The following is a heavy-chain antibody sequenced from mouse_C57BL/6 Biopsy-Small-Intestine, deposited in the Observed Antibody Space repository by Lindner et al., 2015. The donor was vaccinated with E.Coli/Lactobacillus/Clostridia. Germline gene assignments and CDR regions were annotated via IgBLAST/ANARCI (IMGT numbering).Heavy chain of an antibody. J-gene: IGHJ2*01. D-gene: IGHD1-1*02. Sequence: VQLQESGAELAKPGASVKLSCKASGYIFTEYTLHWVKQRSGQGLEWIGWFYPGSDSIKYNEKFKDKATLTADKSSSTVYMELSRLTSEDSAVYFCARHGRVGPYFDYWGQGTTLTVSS. V-gene: IGHV1-62-2*01. CDR2: FYPGSDSI. CDR3: ARHGRVGPYFDY. CDR1: GYIFTEYT.